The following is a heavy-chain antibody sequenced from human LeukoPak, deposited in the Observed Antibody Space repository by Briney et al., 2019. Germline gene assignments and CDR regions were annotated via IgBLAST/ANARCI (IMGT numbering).Heavy chain of an antibody. CDR3: ARRGSLAAAGTHYDYYGMDV. CDR1: GYSFTSYW. Sequence: GESLKISCKGSGYSFTSYWIGWVRQMPGKGLEWMGIIYPGDSDTRYSPSFQGQVTISADKSISTAYLQWSSLKASDTAMYYCARRGSLAAAGTHYDYYGMDVWGQGTTVTVSS. J-gene: IGHJ6*02. V-gene: IGHV5-51*01. CDR2: IYPGDSDT. D-gene: IGHD6-13*01.